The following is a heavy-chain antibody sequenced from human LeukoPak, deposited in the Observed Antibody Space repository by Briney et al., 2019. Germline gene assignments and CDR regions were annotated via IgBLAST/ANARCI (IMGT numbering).Heavy chain of an antibody. CDR3: ARDLNRVVTSKAVGY. V-gene: IGHV1-18*01. CDR2: ISAYNGNT. CDR1: GYTFTSYG. J-gene: IGHJ4*02. D-gene: IGHD4-23*01. Sequence: GASVKVSCKASGYTFTSYGISWVRQAPGQGLEWMGWISAYNGNTNYAQKLRGRVTMTTDTSTSTAYMELRSLRSDDTAVYYCARDLNRVVTSKAVGYWGQGTLVTVSS.